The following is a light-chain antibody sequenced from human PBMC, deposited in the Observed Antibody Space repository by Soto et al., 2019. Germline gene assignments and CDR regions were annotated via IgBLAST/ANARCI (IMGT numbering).Light chain of an antibody. J-gene: IGLJ2*01. CDR2: LNSDGSH. CDR3: QTWGTGIHVV. Sequence: QLVLTQSPSASASLGASVKLTCTLSSGHSSYAIEWHQQQPEKGPRYLMKLNSDGSHSKGDGIPDRFSGSSSGAERYLTISSLQSEDEADYYCQTWGTGIHVVFGGGTKGTVL. CDR1: SGHSSYA. V-gene: IGLV4-69*01.